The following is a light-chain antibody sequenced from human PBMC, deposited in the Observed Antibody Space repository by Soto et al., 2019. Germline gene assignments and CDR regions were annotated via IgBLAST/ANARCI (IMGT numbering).Light chain of an antibody. CDR3: QQYYRYPVT. CDR1: QGISSY. CDR2: AAS. Sequence: AIRMTQSPSSLSASTGDRVTINCRASQGISSYLAWYQQKPGKAPKLLIYAASTLQSGVPSRFNGSGSGTEFTLTIRCLQSEDFTTYYCQQYYRYPVTFRPGTKVDLK. J-gene: IGKJ3*01. V-gene: IGKV1-8*01.